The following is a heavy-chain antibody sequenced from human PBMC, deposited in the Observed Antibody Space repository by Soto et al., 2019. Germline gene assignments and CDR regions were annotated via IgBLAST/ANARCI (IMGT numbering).Heavy chain of an antibody. J-gene: IGHJ6*03. V-gene: IGHV3-21*01. Sequence: EVQLVESGGGLVKPGGSLRLSCAASGFTFSSYSMNWVRQAPGKGLEWVSSISSSSSYIYYADSVKGRFNISRDNAKNSLYLQMNSLRAEDTAVYYCASGSLWFGELRRYYYYYMDVWGKGTTVTVSS. D-gene: IGHD3-10*01. CDR3: ASGSLWFGELRRYYYYYMDV. CDR1: GFTFSSYS. CDR2: ISSSSSYI.